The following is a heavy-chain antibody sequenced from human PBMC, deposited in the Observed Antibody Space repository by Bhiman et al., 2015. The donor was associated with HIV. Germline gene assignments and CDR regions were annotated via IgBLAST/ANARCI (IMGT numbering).Heavy chain of an antibody. CDR2: IKHDGSAK. J-gene: IGHJ2*01. Sequence: EVQLVEAGGDLVQPGGSLRLSCTASGFTFGEYWMAWVRQAPGKGLEWVANIKHDGSAKFYVASVEGRFSISRDNADNSLFLQMNSLRGEDTATYYCVREEAVYTGNGAYWYFDLWGRGTLVTVSS. V-gene: IGHV3-7*01. D-gene: IGHD2-8*02. CDR1: GFTFGEYW. CDR3: VREEAVYTGNGAYWYFDL.